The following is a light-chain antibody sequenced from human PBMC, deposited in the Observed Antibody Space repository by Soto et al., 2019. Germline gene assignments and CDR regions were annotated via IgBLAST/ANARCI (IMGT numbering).Light chain of an antibody. Sequence: QSVLTQPPSASGSPGQSVTISCTGTSSDVGGYNYVSWYQQHPGKAPKLMIYEVSKRPSGVPDRFSGSKSGNTASLTVSGLQAEDEADYYCSSYAGSNKLLFGGGTKLNVL. CDR2: EVS. CDR1: SSDVGGYNY. J-gene: IGLJ2*01. V-gene: IGLV2-8*01. CDR3: SSYAGSNKLL.